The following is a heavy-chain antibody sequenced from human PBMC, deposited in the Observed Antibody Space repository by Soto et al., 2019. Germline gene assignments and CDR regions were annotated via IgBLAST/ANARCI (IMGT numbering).Heavy chain of an antibody. V-gene: IGHV3-53*04. CDR1: GFTVSSNY. D-gene: IGHD6-19*01. Sequence: EVQLVESGGGLVQPGGSLRLSCAASGFTVSSNYMSWVRQAPGKGLEWVSVIYSGGSTYYADSVKGRFTISRHNSKNTLYLQMNSLRAEDTAVYYCASLPNSSGWLGAFDIWGQGTMVTVSS. CDR2: IYSGGST. CDR3: ASLPNSSGWLGAFDI. J-gene: IGHJ3*02.